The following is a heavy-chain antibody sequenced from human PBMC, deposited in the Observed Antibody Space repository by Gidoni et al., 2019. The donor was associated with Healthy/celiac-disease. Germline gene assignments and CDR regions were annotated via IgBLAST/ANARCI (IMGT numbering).Heavy chain of an antibody. J-gene: IGHJ4*02. Sequence: QVQLQQWGAGLLKPSETLSLTCAVYGGSFSGYYWSWIRQPPGKGLEWIGEINHSGSTNYNPSLKSRVTISVDTSKNQFSLKLSSVTAADTAVYYCARATQAYDLIDYWGQGTLVTVSS. CDR2: INHSGST. CDR1: GGSFSGYY. V-gene: IGHV4-34*01. CDR3: ARATQAYDLIDY. D-gene: IGHD5-12*01.